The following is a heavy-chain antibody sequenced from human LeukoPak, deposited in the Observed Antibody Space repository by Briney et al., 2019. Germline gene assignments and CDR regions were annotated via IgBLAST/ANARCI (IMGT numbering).Heavy chain of an antibody. CDR2: ISWNSGNM. D-gene: IGHD6-6*01. J-gene: IGHJ6*02. CDR1: VFTFDDYA. V-gene: IGHV3-9*01. CDR3: AKDSSSSNYYFGMDV. Sequence: GGSLRLSCAASVFTFDDYAMHWVRQVPGKGLEWVSRISWNSGNMDYADSVKGRFSISIDNAKDSLYLQMNSLRAEVTALYFCAKDSSSSNYYFGMDVWGQGTTVTVSS.